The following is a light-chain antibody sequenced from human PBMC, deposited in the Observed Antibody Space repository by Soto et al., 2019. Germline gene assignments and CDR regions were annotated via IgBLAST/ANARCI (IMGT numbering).Light chain of an antibody. V-gene: IGKV3-20*01. CDR1: QGTSAKH. J-gene: IGKJ2*01. CDR3: QHFGTSPPYT. Sequence: EIIMTQSPATLSVSPGEGVTLSCRASQGTSAKHLAWYQLRPGQSPRLLIYGASGRATGVPGRFSGSGSGTEFTLTISRLEPEDFVVYCCQHFGTSPPYTFGQGTKLEI. CDR2: GAS.